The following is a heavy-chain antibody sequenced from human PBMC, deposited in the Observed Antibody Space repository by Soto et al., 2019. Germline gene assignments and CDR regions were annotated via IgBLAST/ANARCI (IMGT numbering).Heavy chain of an antibody. D-gene: IGHD2-2*01. Sequence: EASVKVSCKASGGTFSSYAISWVRQAPGQGLEWMGGIIPIFGTANYAQKFQGRVTITADKSTSTAYMELSSLRSEDTAVYYCARALGYCSSTSCRKLDPWGQGSLVTVSS. CDR3: ARALGYCSSTSCRKLDP. CDR2: IIPIFGTA. V-gene: IGHV1-69*06. J-gene: IGHJ5*02. CDR1: GGTFSSYA.